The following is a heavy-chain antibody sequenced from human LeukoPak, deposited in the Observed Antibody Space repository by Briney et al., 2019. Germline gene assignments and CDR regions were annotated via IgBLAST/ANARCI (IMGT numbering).Heavy chain of an antibody. V-gene: IGHV3-23*01. CDR3: ARDSVVVGYAFDI. D-gene: IGHD2-15*01. CDR1: GFTFSSYA. J-gene: IGHJ3*02. Sequence: GGSLRLSCAASGFTFSSYAMSWVRQAPGKGLEWVSAISGSGGSTYYADSVKGRFTISRDNAKNSLYLQMNGLRAEDTAVYYCARDSVVVGYAFDIWGQGTMVTVSS. CDR2: ISGSGGST.